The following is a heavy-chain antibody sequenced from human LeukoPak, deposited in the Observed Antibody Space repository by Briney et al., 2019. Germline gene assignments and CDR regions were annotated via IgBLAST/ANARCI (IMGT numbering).Heavy chain of an antibody. J-gene: IGHJ4*02. CDR1: GGSISSSSYY. V-gene: IGHV4-39*01. CDR3: AKQQLVRCFDY. CDR2: ISYDMTT. D-gene: IGHD6-13*01. Sequence: SETLSLTCTVSGGSISSSSYYWAWIRQPPGKGLEWIGSISYDMTTYYNPSLKSRVTISVDTSRNQFSLKLSSVTAADTAVYYCAKQQLVRCFDYWGQGTLVTVSS.